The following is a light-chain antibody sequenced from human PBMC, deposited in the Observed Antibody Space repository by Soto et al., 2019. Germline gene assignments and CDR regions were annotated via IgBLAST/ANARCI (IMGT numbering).Light chain of an antibody. V-gene: IGKV3-20*01. CDR3: QQYGSSPLT. CDR2: GAS. Sequence: EVVLTQSPGTLSLSPGERATLSCRASQSVSSSYLVWYQQKPGQTPRLLIYGASSRATGIPDRFSGSGSGTDFTLTISILEPEDFAVYYCQQYGSSPLTFGGGTKEEIK. J-gene: IGKJ4*01. CDR1: QSVSSSY.